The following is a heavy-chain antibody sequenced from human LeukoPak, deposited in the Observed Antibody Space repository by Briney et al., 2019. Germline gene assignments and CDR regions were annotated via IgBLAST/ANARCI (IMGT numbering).Heavy chain of an antibody. CDR3: ARVYSHQNWFDP. V-gene: IGHV1-18*01. D-gene: IGHD1-26*01. CDR2: ISAYNGNT. CDR1: GYTFTSYG. Sequence: ASVKVSCKASGYTFTSYGISWVRQAPGQGLEWTGWISAYNGNTNYAQKLQGRVTMTTDTSTSTAYMELRSLRSDDTAVYYCARVYSHQNWFDPWGQGTLVTVSS. J-gene: IGHJ5*02.